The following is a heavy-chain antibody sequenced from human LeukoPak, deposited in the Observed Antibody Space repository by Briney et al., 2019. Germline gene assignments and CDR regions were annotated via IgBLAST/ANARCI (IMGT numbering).Heavy chain of an antibody. Sequence: PGGSLRLSCEASGFSFTNTWMSWVRHAPGKGLEWVGRVKSKADDGTTDYAAPVQGRFTISRDDSKNTLSLQMNSLKTEDTAVYYCATEGGSGSYYGDDAFDTWGQGTMVTVSS. J-gene: IGHJ3*02. CDR3: ATEGGSGSYYGDDAFDT. V-gene: IGHV3-15*01. CDR2: VKSKADDGTT. CDR1: GFSFTNTW. D-gene: IGHD3-10*01.